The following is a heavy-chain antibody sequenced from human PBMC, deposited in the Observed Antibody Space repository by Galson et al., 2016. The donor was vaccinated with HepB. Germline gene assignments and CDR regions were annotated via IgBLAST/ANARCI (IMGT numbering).Heavy chain of an antibody. D-gene: IGHD3-9*01. V-gene: IGHV4-39*01. J-gene: IGHJ4*02. CDR1: GGSISSISYY. Sequence: ETLSLTCTVSGGSISSISYYWGWIRQPPGKGLEWIGSFYYSGSTYSSPSPKSRVTISVDTSKNQFSLKLNSVTAADTAVYFFASGNLRYFDWSPFDSWGQGTLVTVSA. CDR2: FYYSGST. CDR3: ASGNLRYFDWSPFDS.